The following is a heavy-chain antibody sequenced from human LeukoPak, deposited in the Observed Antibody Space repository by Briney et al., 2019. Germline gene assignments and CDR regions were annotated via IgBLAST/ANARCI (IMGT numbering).Heavy chain of an antibody. Sequence: GRSLILSCAASGFTFGTYGMHWVRQAPGKGLEWVAVIWYDGSDKYYADSVKGRFTISRDNSNNTLYLQINSLRAEDTAVYYSAKVHQGYYYMDVWGRGTTVTVSS. CDR2: IWYDGSDK. CDR1: GFTFGTYG. D-gene: IGHD2-2*01. V-gene: IGHV3-33*06. J-gene: IGHJ6*03. CDR3: AKVHQGYYYMDV.